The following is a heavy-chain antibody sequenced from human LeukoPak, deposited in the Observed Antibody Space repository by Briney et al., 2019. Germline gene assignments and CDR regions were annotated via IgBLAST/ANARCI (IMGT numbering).Heavy chain of an antibody. J-gene: IGHJ4*02. CDR2: IKQDGSDK. CDR1: GSPFSSYW. Sequence: PGGSLRLSCAASGSPFSSYWMSWVRQAPGKGLEWVANIKQDGSDKYYVDSVKGRFTISRDNAKNSLYLQLNSLRADDTAAYYCARLTGTTGFDYWGQGTLVTVSS. V-gene: IGHV3-7*01. CDR3: ARLTGTTGFDY. D-gene: IGHD1-1*01.